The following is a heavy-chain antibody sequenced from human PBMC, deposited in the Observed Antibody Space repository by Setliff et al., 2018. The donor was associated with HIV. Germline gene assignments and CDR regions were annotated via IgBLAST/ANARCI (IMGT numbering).Heavy chain of an antibody. J-gene: IGHJ4*02. V-gene: IGHV3-15*01. CDR3: ATGGGRYLHEWAY. D-gene: IGHD3-10*01. CDR1: GFTFTNAW. Sequence: GGSLRLSCVASGFTFTNAWVNWVRQAPGTGLEWVGRFKTDGGTTDYAAPVKGRFTISRDDSKTTLYLQMNSLKTEDTAMYYCATGGGRYLHEWAYWGQGTLGTV. CDR2: FKTDGGTT.